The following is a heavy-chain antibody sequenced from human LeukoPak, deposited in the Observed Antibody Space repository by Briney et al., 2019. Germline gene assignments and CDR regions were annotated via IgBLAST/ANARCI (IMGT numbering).Heavy chain of an antibody. CDR1: GGSFSGYY. Sequence: ASQTLSLTCAVYGGSFSGYYWSWIRQPPGKGLEWIGEINHSGSTNYNPSLKSRVTISVDTSKNQFSLKLSSVTAADTAVYYCARALVHFDWFIYYYYGMDVWGQGTTVTVSS. D-gene: IGHD3-9*01. CDR3: ARALVHFDWFIYYYYGMDV. CDR2: INHSGST. V-gene: IGHV4-34*01. J-gene: IGHJ6*02.